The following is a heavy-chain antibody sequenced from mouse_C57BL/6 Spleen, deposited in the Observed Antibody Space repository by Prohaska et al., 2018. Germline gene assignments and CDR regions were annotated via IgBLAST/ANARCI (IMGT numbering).Heavy chain of an antibody. D-gene: IGHD1-2*01. V-gene: IGHV5-4*01. CDR1: GFTFSSYA. CDR2: ISDGGSYT. J-gene: IGHJ3*01. CDR3: ARDTAGDSFAY. Sequence: EVQLVESGGGLVKPGGSLKLSCAASGFTFSSYAMSWVRQTPEKRLEWVATISDGGSYTYYPDNVKGRFTISRDNAKNNLYLQMSHLKSEDTAMYYCARDTAGDSFAYWGQGTLVTVSA.